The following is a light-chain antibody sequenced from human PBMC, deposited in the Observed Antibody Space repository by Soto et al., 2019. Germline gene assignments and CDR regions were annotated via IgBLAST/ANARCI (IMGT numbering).Light chain of an antibody. CDR1: QRISSW. V-gene: IGKV1-5*01. Sequence: DIQMTQSPSTLSASVGDRVTITCRASQRISSWLAWYQQKPGKAPKLLIYDASSLESGVPSRFSCSGSETEVTLTISSLQPDDVATYYCQQYNSYSITFGQGTRLEIK. CDR3: QQYNSYSIT. J-gene: IGKJ5*01. CDR2: DAS.